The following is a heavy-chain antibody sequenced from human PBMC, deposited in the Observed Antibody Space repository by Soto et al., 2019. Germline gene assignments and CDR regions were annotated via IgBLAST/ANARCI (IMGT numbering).Heavy chain of an antibody. CDR2: ISGSGGST. CDR1: GVTFRNHG. D-gene: IGHD6-6*01. Sequence: GGPMRLSWAAAGVTFRNHGMSWVSKDQGKGLEWVLGISGSGGSTYYADSVKGRFTISRDNSRTTLYLQMNSLRGEDTAAYYCAKEGSSYYFYYGLDVWVQGTTVIGSS. CDR3: AKEGSSYYFYYGLDV. V-gene: IGHV3-23*01. J-gene: IGHJ6*02.